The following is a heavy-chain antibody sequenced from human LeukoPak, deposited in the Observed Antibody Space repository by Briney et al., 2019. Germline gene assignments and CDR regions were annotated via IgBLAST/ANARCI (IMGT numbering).Heavy chain of an antibody. V-gene: IGHV3-23*01. D-gene: IGHD3-3*01. CDR2: ISGSGSYT. J-gene: IGHJ6*04. Sequence: GGSLRLSCAASGFTFVNYVMTWVRQAPGKGLEWVSAISGSGSYTYYADSVRGRFTISRDNSKSTLYLQVNSLRAEDTAVYYCAKGDTIRQVDAWGKGTTVTVSS. CDR3: AKGDTIRQVDA. CDR1: GFTFVNYV.